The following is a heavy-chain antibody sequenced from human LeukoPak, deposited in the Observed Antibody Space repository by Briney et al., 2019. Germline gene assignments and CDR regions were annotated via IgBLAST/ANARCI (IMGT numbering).Heavy chain of an antibody. Sequence: ASVKVSCKASGYTFTSYGISRVRQAPGQGLEWMGWISAYNGNTNYAQKLQGRVTMTTDTSTSTAYMELRSLRSDDTAVYYCARVGPHCSGGSCSIYYYYYMDVWGKGTTVTVSS. J-gene: IGHJ6*03. CDR1: GYTFTSYG. CDR2: ISAYNGNT. CDR3: ARVGPHCSGGSCSIYYYYYMDV. D-gene: IGHD2-15*01. V-gene: IGHV1-18*01.